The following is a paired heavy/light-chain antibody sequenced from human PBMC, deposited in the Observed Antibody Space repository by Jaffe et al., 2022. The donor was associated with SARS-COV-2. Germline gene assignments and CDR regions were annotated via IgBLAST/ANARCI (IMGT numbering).Heavy chain of an antibody. Sequence: QVHLQESGPGLVNPSETLSLTCTVSGGSVSSDDYFWNWIRQPPGKGLEWIGYIYSSGSTNYNPSFQSQVTISVDKSKSQFSLKLTSVTAADTALYYCARGRAMPREGYYYYYMDVWGKGTTVIVSS. CDR2: IYSSGST. V-gene: IGHV4-61*08. D-gene: IGHD2-2*01. CDR3: ARGRAMPREGYYYYYMDV. CDR1: GGSVSSDDYF. J-gene: IGHJ6*03.
Light chain of an antibody. J-gene: IGKJ2*01. CDR2: LGS. CDR1: QSLLHSNGYNY. V-gene: IGKV2-28*01. Sequence: DIVMTQSPLSLPVTPGEPASISCRSSQSLLHSNGYNYLDWYLQKPGQSPQLLIYLGSSRASGVPDRFSGSGSGTDFTLKISRVEAEDVGVYYCMQDVQTPYTFGQGTKLEIK. CDR3: MQDVQTPYT.